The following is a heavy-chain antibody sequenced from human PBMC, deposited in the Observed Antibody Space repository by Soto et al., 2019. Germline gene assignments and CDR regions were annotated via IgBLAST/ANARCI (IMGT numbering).Heavy chain of an antibody. J-gene: IGHJ4*02. CDR3: ALPAAPSGYGETFDY. CDR2: INAGNGNT. V-gene: IGHV1-3*01. CDR1: GYNFTSYA. Sequence: QVQLVQSGAEVKKPGASVKVSCKASGYNFTSYAMHWVRQAPGQRLEWMGWINAGNGNTKYSQKFQGRVTITRDTSASTAYMELSSLRSEDTAVYYCALPAAPSGYGETFDYWGQGTLVTVSS. D-gene: IGHD5-12*01.